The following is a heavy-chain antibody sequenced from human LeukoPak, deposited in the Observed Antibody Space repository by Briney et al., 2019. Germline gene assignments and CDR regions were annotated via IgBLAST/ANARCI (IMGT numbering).Heavy chain of an antibody. Sequence: SDTLSLTCTVSGGSISSGSYYWSWSRQPAGKGLEWIGRIYTSGSTNYNPSLKSRVTISVDTSKNQFSLKLSSVPPADTAVYYCARAPKMATTFDYWGQGTLVTVS. J-gene: IGHJ4*02. CDR3: ARAPKMATTFDY. CDR1: GGSISSGSYY. D-gene: IGHD5-24*01. V-gene: IGHV4-61*02. CDR2: IYTSGST.